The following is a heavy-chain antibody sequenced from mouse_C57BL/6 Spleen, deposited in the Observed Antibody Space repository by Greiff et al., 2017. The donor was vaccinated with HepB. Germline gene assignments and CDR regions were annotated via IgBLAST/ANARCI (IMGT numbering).Heavy chain of an antibody. CDR3: ARWDPPFAY. Sequence: QVQLQQPGAELVKPGASVKLSCKASGYTFTSYWMHWVKQRPGQGLEWIGMIHPNSGSTNYNEKFKSKATLTVDKSSSTAHMQLRSLTTEDSAVYYRARWDPPFAYWAQGTLVTVSA. CDR1: GYTFTSYW. J-gene: IGHJ3*01. V-gene: IGHV1-64*01. D-gene: IGHD4-1*01. CDR2: IHPNSGST.